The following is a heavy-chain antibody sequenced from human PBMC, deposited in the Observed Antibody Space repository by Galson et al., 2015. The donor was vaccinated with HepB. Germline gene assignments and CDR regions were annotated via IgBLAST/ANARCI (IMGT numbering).Heavy chain of an antibody. CDR1: GGSISSGGYL. J-gene: IGHJ4*02. V-gene: IGHV4-30-2*01. Sequence: TLSLTCTVSGGSISSGGYLWSWIRRPPGKGLEWIGYISQSGTTSYNTSLKSRLTISLDRSKNQFSLNLNSVTAADTAVYYCVRSHGLYWGQGTLVTVSS. CDR2: ISQSGTT. D-gene: IGHD4-17*01. CDR3: VRSHGLY.